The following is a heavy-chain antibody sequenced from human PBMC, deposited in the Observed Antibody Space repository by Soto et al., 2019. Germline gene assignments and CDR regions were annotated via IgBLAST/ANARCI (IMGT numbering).Heavy chain of an antibody. J-gene: IGHJ4*02. CDR1: GFTFSSYW. D-gene: IGHD2-15*01. Sequence: EVQLVESGGGLVQPGGSLRLSCAASGFTFSSYWMHWVRQAPGKGLVWVSRINSDGSSTTYADSVKGRFTISRDNAKNTLYLQMNSLRAEDTAVYYCARRSCSGGDCYHVDYRGQGTLVTVSS. CDR3: ARRSCSGGDCYHVDY. V-gene: IGHV3-74*01. CDR2: INSDGSST.